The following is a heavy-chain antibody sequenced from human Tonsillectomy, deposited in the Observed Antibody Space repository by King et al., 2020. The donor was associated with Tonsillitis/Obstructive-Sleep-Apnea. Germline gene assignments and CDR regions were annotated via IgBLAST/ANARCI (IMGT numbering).Heavy chain of an antibody. J-gene: IGHJ4*02. CDR1: EDSISSGSW. D-gene: IGHD6-19*01. CDR2: TSHDGRT. CDR3: AKKGVAVSGAD. V-gene: IGHV4-4*02. Sequence: QESGPGLVKPSETLSLTCAVSEDSISSGSWWSWVRQPPGMGLEWIGETSHDGRTDYNPSLKRRVTISVDKSKNQFSLRLSSVTAADTAVYYCAKKGVAVSGADWGQGTLVTVSS.